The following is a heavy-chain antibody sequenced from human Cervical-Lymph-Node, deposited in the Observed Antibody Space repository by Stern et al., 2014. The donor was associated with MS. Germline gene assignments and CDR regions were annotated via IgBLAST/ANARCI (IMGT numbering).Heavy chain of an antibody. V-gene: IGHV4-61*02. Sequence: QLQLQESGPGLVKPSQTLSLTCTVSGGSISSGSYYWSWIRQPAGKGLEWIGRIYTSGSTNYKPSLKSRSTISVDTSKNQLSLKLSSVTAADTAVYYCARVGSSSRWNDRFDPWGQGTLVTVSS. CDR2: IYTSGST. CDR1: GGSISSGSYY. CDR3: ARVGSSSRWNDRFDP. D-gene: IGHD6-13*01. J-gene: IGHJ5*02.